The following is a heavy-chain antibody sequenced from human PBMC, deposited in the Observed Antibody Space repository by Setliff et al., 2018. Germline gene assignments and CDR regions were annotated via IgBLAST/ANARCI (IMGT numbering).Heavy chain of an antibody. J-gene: IGHJ4*02. CDR2: ISAYSGNT. V-gene: IGHV1-18*01. D-gene: IGHD2-2*01. Sequence: ASVKVSCKTSGYTFTNYGITWVRQAPGQGLEWMGWISAYSGNTKYAQKLQGRVTMTTDTSTTTAYLELRSLTSDDTAVYYCSRLVRYCTTTSCQGASGAEFWGQGTLVTVSS. CDR3: SRLVRYCTTTSCQGASGAEF. CDR1: GYTFTNYG.